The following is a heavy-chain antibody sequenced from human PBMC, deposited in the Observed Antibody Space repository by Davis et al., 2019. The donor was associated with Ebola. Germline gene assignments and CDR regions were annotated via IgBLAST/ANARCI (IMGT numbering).Heavy chain of an antibody. Sequence: PGGSLRLSCAASGFTFNNYGMNWVRQAPGKGLEWISYISFGSTSIYYADSVKGRFTISRDNAQNSLYLQMNSLREDDTAMYYCSTDGVAARPGDAFDLWGQGTMVTVSS. V-gene: IGHV3-48*02. CDR3: STDGVAARPGDAFDL. CDR2: ISFGSTSI. CDR1: GFTFNNYG. J-gene: IGHJ3*01. D-gene: IGHD6-6*01.